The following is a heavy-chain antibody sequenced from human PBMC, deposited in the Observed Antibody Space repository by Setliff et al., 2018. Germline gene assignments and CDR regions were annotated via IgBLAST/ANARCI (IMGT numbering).Heavy chain of an antibody. CDR3: VRGGSAWAWNYDL. D-gene: IGHD3-16*01. V-gene: IGHV4-59*01. CDR1: SGSIINYY. CDR2: IKYDGTT. Sequence: SETLSLTCTVSSGSIINYYWSWIRQPPGRPLEWIGYIKYDGTTDYNPSLDSRVTMSVDTSKNQFSLKLKSVTSADTAVYYCVRGGSAWAWNYDLWGRGTLVTVSS. J-gene: IGHJ2*01.